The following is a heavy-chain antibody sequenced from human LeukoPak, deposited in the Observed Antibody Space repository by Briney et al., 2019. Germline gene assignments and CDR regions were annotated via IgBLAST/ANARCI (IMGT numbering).Heavy chain of an antibody. Sequence: PGGSLRLSCEASGFTFSSSAMTWVRQAPGKGLEWVSAIGASGVSTYYADSVRGRFTISRDNSKNTLYLQMNSLRADDTAVYYCAKDLVYWYFDLWGRGTLVTVSS. D-gene: IGHD1-26*01. CDR1: GFTFSSSA. V-gene: IGHV3-23*01. CDR2: IGASGVST. J-gene: IGHJ2*01. CDR3: AKDLVYWYFDL.